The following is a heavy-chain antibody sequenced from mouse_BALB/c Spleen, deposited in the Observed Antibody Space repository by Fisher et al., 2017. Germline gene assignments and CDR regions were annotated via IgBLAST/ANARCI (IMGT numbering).Heavy chain of an antibody. J-gene: IGHJ4*01. V-gene: IGHV5-4*02. Sequence: RFTISRDNAKNNLYLQMSSLKSEDTAMYYCARDGRYGYHPMDYWGQGTPVTVSS. D-gene: IGHD2-2*01. CDR3: ARDGRYGYHPMDY.